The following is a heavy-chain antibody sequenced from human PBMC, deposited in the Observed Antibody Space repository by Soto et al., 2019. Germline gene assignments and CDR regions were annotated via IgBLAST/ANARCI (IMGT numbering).Heavy chain of an antibody. CDR1: EFTFISYA. CDR2: ISYDVIDK. V-gene: IGHV3-30*04. Sequence: PGVSVRLASAASEFTFISYAIHCVRQAPGKGRERVAIISYDVIDKCYADHEKVRFTNSRDNSKNALYLQMNSLRTEDKDVYYCARALDFWSAYFDYWGQGSLVTVSS. CDR3: ARALDFWSAYFDY. J-gene: IGHJ4*02. D-gene: IGHD3-3*01.